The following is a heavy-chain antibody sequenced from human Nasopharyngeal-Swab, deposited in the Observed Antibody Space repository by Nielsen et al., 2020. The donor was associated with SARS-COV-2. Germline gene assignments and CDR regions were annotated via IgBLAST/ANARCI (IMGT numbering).Heavy chain of an antibody. J-gene: IGHJ6*02. CDR2: ISGYNGKT. V-gene: IGHV1-18*01. Sequence: WVRQAPGQGLEWMGWISGYNGKTNYAEKFQDRVTKTTDTSTYTAYMELRSLRSDDTAMYYCAREGAMVRSYGMDVWGQGTTVTVSS. D-gene: IGHD3-10*01. CDR3: AREGAMVRSYGMDV.